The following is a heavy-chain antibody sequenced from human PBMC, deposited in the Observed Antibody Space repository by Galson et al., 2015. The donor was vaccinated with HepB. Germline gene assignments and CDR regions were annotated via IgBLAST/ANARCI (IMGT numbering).Heavy chain of an antibody. V-gene: IGHV3-30*03. CDR3: ARDRWAYYYDSSGYSNAFDI. CDR1: GFTFSSYG. D-gene: IGHD3-22*01. J-gene: IGHJ3*02. CDR2: ISYDGSNK. Sequence: SLRLSCAASGFTFSSYGMHRVRQAPGKGLEWVAVISYDGSNKYYADSVKGRFTISRDNSKNTLYLQMNSLRAEDTAVYYCARDRWAYYYDSSGYSNAFDIWGQGTIVTVSS.